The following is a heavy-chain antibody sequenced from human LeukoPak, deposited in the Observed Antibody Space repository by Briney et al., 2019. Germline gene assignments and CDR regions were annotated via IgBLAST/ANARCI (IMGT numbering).Heavy chain of an antibody. CDR2: IDPSGTYT. D-gene: IGHD1-14*01. V-gene: IGHV3-23*01. CDR1: GFTFRNYA. J-gene: IGHJ4*02. CDR3: AKGPERSDRGYSDY. Sequence: GGSLRLSCAASGFTFRNYAMSWVRQAPGKGLEWVSGIDPSGTYTYYADSVKGRFTISRDNSKNTLYLQLNSPRDADTAAYFCAKGPERSDRGYSDYWGQGTLVTVSS.